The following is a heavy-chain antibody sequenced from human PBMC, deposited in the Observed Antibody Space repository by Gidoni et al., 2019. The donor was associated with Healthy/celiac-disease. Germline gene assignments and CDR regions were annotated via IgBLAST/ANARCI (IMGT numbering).Heavy chain of an antibody. CDR2: IYPGDPDT. CDR3: ARLSPRPAIFGVVIKPKYYFDY. CDR1: GSSFANYR. Sequence: EVQLAQSGAEVKKPGESLKIPCKGSGSSFANYRIDCVRQMPGKGLEWMGIIYPGDPDTRYSPSFQGQVTISADKSFSTAYLQWSSLKASDTAIYYCARLSPRPAIFGVVIKPKYYFDYWGQGTLVTVSS. J-gene: IGHJ4*02. D-gene: IGHD3-3*01. V-gene: IGHV5-51*01.